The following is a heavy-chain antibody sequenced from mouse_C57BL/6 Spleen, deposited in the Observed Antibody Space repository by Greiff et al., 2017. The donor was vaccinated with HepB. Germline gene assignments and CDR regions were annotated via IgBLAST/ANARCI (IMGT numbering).Heavy chain of an antibody. V-gene: IGHV5-17*01. CDR2: ISSGSSTI. Sequence: EVKLVESGGGLVKPGGSLKLSCAASGFTFSDYGMHWVRQAPEKGLEWVAYISSGSSTIYYADTVKGRFTISRDNAKNTLFLQMTSLRSEDTAMYYCARQDYYGSDFDYWGQGTTLTVSS. D-gene: IGHD1-1*01. CDR3: ARQDYYGSDFDY. J-gene: IGHJ2*01. CDR1: GFTFSDYG.